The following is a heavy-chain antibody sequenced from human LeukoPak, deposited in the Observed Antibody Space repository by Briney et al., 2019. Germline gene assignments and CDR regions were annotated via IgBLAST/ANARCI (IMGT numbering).Heavy chain of an antibody. CDR3: ARPFWSPHPTHAFDM. V-gene: IGHV3-33*01. J-gene: IGHJ3*02. CDR2: IWYDGTMK. Sequence: GGPLRLSCAASGFIFSDHGMHGVRQAPGKGREGVAVIWYDGTMKDYADSAKGRFTVSRDNSKNTLSLQMNSLRVEDTAVYYCARPFWSPHPTHAFDMWGQGTMVTVSS. CDR1: GFIFSDHG. D-gene: IGHD3-3*01.